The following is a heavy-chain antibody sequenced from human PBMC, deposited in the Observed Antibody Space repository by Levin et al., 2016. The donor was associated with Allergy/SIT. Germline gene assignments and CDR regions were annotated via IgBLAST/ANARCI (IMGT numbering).Heavy chain of an antibody. D-gene: IGHD5-12*01. V-gene: IGHV3-11*05. CDR2: VDTIDTYK. J-gene: IGHJ4*02. CDR1: GFTFSDYY. CDR3: ARDRGGGYRGAFDY. Sequence: GGSLRLSCTASGFTFSDYYLSWIRQAPGKGLEWISNVDTIDTYKNYADSVKGRFTISRDNTKNSLYLQMNSLRAEDAAVYYCARDRGGGYRGAFDYWGQGTLVTVSS.